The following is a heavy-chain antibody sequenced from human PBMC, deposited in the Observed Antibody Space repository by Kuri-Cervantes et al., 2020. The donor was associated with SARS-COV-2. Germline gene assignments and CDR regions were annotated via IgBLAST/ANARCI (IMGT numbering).Heavy chain of an antibody. CDR3: ARGTGDLSRSDYYYYYYMDV. Sequence: LRLSCTVSGGSISSGSYYWSWIRQPAGKGLEWIGRIYTSGSTNYNPSLKSRVTISVDTSKNQFSLKLSSVTAADTAVYYCARGTGDLSRSDYYYYYYMDVWAKGPRSPSP. CDR1: GGSISSGSYY. D-gene: IGHD7-27*01. J-gene: IGHJ6*03. CDR2: IYTSGST. V-gene: IGHV4-61*02.